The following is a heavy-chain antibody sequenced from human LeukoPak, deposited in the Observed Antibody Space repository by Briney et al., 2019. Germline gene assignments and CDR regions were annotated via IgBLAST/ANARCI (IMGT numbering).Heavy chain of an antibody. J-gene: IGHJ4*02. CDR3: AREATVTTLDHFDY. CDR1: GGSISSSSYY. Sequence: PSETLSLTCTVSGGSISSSSYYWGWIRQPPGKGLEWLGSIYYSGSTYYNPSLKSRVTISVDTSKNQFSLKLSSVTAADTAVYYCAREATVTTLDHFDYWGQGTLVTVSS. V-gene: IGHV4-39*07. CDR2: IYYSGST. D-gene: IGHD4-17*01.